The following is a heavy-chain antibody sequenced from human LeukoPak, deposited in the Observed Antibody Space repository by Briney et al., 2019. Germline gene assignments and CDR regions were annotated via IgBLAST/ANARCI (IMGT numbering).Heavy chain of an antibody. D-gene: IGHD3-22*01. Sequence: SVKVSCKASGGTFSSYAISWVRQAPGQGLEWMGGIIPIFGTANYAQKFQGRVTITADESTSTAYMELRSLRSDDTAVYYCARDSYDSSGYYLSSDYWGQGTLVTVSS. J-gene: IGHJ4*02. CDR1: GGTFSSYA. V-gene: IGHV1-69*13. CDR2: IIPIFGTA. CDR3: ARDSYDSSGYYLSSDY.